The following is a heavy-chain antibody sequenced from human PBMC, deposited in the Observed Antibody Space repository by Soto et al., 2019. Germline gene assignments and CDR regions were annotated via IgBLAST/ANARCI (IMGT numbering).Heavy chain of an antibody. CDR2: INPSGGST. CDR1: GYTFTSYY. V-gene: IGHV1-46*01. D-gene: IGHD6-13*01. CDR3: ARDTRYSSSWEYYGIDV. J-gene: IGHJ6*02. Sequence: GASVKVSCKASGYTFTSYYMHWVRQAPGQGLEWMGIINPSGGSTSYAQKFQGRVTMTRDTSTSTVYMELSSLRSEDTAVYYCARDTRYSSSWEYYGIDVWGQGTTVTVSS.